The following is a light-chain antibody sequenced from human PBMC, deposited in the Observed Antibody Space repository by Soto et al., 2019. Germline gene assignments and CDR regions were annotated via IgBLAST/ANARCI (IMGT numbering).Light chain of an antibody. J-gene: IGLJ2*01. CDR3: ISYAGSNNVV. Sequence: QSALTQPPSASGSPGQSVTISCTGTSSDVGGYNYVSWYQQHPGKAPKLMIYGVSKRPSGVPDRFSGSKSANTASLTVSGLQAEDEADYYCISYAGSNNVVFGGGTKLTVL. V-gene: IGLV2-8*01. CDR1: SSDVGGYNY. CDR2: GVS.